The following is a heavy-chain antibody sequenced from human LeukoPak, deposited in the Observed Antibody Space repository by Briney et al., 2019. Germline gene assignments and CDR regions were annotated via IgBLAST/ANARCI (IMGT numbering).Heavy chain of an antibody. J-gene: IGHJ6*04. V-gene: IGHV4-59*01. Sequence: PETLSLTCTVSGGSISSYYWSWIRQPPGKGLEWIGYIYYSGSTNYNPSLKSRVTISVDTSKNQFSLKLSSATAADTAVYYCARGRLWMGVWGKGTTVTVSS. CDR2: IYYSGST. CDR3: ARGRLWMGV. CDR1: GGSISSYY.